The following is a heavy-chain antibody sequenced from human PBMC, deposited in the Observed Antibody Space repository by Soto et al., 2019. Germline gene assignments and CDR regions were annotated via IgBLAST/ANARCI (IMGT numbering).Heavy chain of an antibody. Sequence: EVQLLVSGGALVQPGESLRLSCAASGFTLSNYAMSWVRQAPGKGLEWISVIRGSGGSTYFPDSVKGRFTIPTDNSKNTLYLQMDSLRADDTAIYYCAKGPYGTMLYNYFDPWGQGTLVTVSS. J-gene: IGHJ5*02. CDR3: AKGPYGTMLYNYFDP. V-gene: IGHV3-23*01. CDR1: GFTLSNYA. D-gene: IGHD3-10*02. CDR2: IRGSGGST.